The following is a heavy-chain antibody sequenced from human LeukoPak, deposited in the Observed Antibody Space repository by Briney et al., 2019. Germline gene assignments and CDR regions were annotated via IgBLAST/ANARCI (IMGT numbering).Heavy chain of an antibody. J-gene: IGHJ4*02. CDR3: AASITMFDY. Sequence: LSGGSLRLSCAASGFTFSRYLMSWVRQAPGKGLEWVANIKEDGTVKYYVESVKGRFTISRDNAKNSLYLQMNSLRAEDTAVYYCAASITMFDYWGQGTLVTVSS. V-gene: IGHV3-7*02. D-gene: IGHD3-10*01. CDR2: IKEDGTVK. CDR1: GFTFSRYL.